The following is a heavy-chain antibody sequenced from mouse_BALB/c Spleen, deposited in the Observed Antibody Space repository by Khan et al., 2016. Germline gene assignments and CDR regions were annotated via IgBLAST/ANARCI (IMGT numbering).Heavy chain of an antibody. CDR3: ARTGTSDYFDY. Sequence: QVTLKESGPGILQPSQTLSLTCSFSGFSLSTSGMGVGWIRQPSGKGLEWLTHIWWDDVKRYTPALKRRLTISKDTSSSPVFIKIASVDTADTATYYCARTGTSDYFDYWRQGTTLTVSS. V-gene: IGHV8-8*01. CDR2: IWWDDVK. CDR1: GFSLSTSGMG. J-gene: IGHJ2*01. D-gene: IGHD3-3*01.